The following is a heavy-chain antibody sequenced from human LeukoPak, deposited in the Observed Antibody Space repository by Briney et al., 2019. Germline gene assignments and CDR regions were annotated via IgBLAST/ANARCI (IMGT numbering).Heavy chain of an antibody. V-gene: IGHV3-7*04. Sequence: PGGSLRLSCTASGFTFSSYWMNWVRQAPGKGLEWVANIKQDGTEKHYVDSVKGRFTISRDNAKKSLYLQMNNLRAEDTVVDYCARDGRANDVLAVSSQGTMVTVSS. CDR2: IKQDGTEK. CDR3: ARDGRANDVLAV. J-gene: IGHJ3*01. CDR1: GFTFSSYW.